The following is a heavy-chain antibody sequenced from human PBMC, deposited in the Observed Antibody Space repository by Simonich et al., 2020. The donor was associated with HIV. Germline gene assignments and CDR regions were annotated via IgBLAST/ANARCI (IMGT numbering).Heavy chain of an antibody. Sequence: QVQLQQWGAGLLKPSETLSLTCAVYGGPFSVYYWSWIRQPPGKGLEWIGENNHSGSTNYNPSLKSRVTISVDTSKNQFSLQLSSVTAADTAVYYCARGFYQRLYYFDYWGQGTLVTVSS. D-gene: IGHD2-2*01. CDR1: GGPFSVYY. V-gene: IGHV4-34*01. CDR2: NNHSGST. CDR3: ARGFYQRLYYFDY. J-gene: IGHJ4*02.